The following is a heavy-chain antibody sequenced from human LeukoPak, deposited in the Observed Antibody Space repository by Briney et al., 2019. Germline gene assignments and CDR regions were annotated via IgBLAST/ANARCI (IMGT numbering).Heavy chain of an antibody. V-gene: IGHV3-49*04. CDR2: IRSKVYGGTT. Sequence: PGRSLRLSCRSSGFTFGDYVMTWVRQAPGKGLEWVGSIRSKVYGGTTEYAASVKGRFIISRDDSKSIAYLQMNSLETEDTAVYYCTRDYGGFDYWGQGTLVTVSS. CDR1: GFTFGDYV. J-gene: IGHJ4*02. CDR3: TRDYGGFDY. D-gene: IGHD4-23*01.